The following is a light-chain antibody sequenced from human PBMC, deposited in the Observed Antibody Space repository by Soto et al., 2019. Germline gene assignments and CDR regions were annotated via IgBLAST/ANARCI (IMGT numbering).Light chain of an antibody. CDR2: AAS. Sequence: DIQMTQSPSSLSASVGDRVTITCRASQSISRHLNWYQQKPGKAPKLLISAASSLQSGVPSGFSGSGSGTDFTLTISSLQPGDFATYYCQQSYTTPRTFDQGTKLEIK. V-gene: IGKV1-39*01. CDR1: QSISRH. J-gene: IGKJ2*01. CDR3: QQSYTTPRT.